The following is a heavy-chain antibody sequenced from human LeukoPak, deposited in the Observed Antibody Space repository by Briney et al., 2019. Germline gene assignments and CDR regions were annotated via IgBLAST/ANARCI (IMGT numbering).Heavy chain of an antibody. CDR1: GYTFTGYY. Sequence: SVKVSCKASGYTFTGYYMHWVRQAPGQGLEWMGRINPNSGGTNYAQKFQGRVTMTRDTSINTAYMELSGLTSDDTAVYYCARDAAQQATVVITNEPRGTPGAADYWGQGTLVTVSS. D-gene: IGHD3-22*01. J-gene: IGHJ4*02. CDR3: ARDAAQQATVVITNEPRGTPGAADY. CDR2: INPNSGGT. V-gene: IGHV1-2*06.